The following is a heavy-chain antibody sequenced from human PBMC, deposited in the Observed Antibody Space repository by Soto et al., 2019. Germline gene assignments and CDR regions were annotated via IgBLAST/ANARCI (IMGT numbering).Heavy chain of an antibody. CDR3: ARDDPWLDP. CDR2: IYYSGST. V-gene: IGHV4-39*07. Sequence: PSETLSLTCTVSGGSISSSSYYWGWIRQPPGKGLEWIGSIYYSGSTYYNPSLKSRVTISVDTSKNQFSLKLSSVTAADTAVYYCARDDPWLDPWGQGTLVTVSS. CDR1: GGSISSSSYY. J-gene: IGHJ5*02.